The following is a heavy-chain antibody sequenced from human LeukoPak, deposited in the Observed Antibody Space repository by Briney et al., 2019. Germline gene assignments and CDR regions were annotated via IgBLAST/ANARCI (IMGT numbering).Heavy chain of an antibody. CDR3: ARQGITGTTGFDY. D-gene: IGHD1-7*01. CDR1: GYSFTSYW. V-gene: IGHV5-51*01. J-gene: IGHJ4*02. Sequence: GESLKTSCKGSGYSFTSYWTGWVRQMPGKGLEWMGIIYPGDSDTRYSPSFQGQVTISADKSISTAYLQWGSLKASDTAMYYCARQGITGTTGFDYWGQGTLVTVSS. CDR2: IYPGDSDT.